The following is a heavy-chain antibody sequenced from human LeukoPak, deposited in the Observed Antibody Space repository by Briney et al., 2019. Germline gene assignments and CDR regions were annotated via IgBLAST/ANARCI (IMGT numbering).Heavy chain of an antibody. CDR3: ARRGIAARRGYYYYYYMDV. Sequence: SVKVSCKASGGTFSSYAISWVRQAPGQGLEWMGGIIPILGTANYAQKFQGRVTITTDESTSTAYMELSSLRSEDTAVYYCARRGIAARRGYYYYYYMDVWSKGTTVTVSS. CDR2: IIPILGTA. V-gene: IGHV1-69*05. J-gene: IGHJ6*03. D-gene: IGHD6-6*01. CDR1: GGTFSSYA.